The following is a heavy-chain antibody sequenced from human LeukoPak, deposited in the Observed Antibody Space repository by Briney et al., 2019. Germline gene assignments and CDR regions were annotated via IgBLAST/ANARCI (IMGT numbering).Heavy chain of an antibody. Sequence: PGGSLRLSCEASGFTFTSFWMSWVRQAPGKGLEWVANIKQDGSEKYYVDPVKGRFTISRDNAKNSLYLQMNSLRAEDTGVYYCARDTSGGWYGLIDYWGQGTPVTVSS. CDR2: IKQDGSEK. V-gene: IGHV3-7*01. CDR3: ARDTSGGWYGLIDY. CDR1: GFTFTSFW. D-gene: IGHD6-19*01. J-gene: IGHJ4*02.